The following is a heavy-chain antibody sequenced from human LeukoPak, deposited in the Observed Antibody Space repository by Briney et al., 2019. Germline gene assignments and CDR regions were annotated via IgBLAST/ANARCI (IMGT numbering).Heavy chain of an antibody. Sequence: GESLKISCKGSGYSFTNYWIGWVRQMPGKGLEWMGIIYPGDSETRYSPSFQGQVTLSADKSITTAYLQWSSLKASDTAMYYCARQDYYDSSGYSNYWGQGTLVTVSS. V-gene: IGHV5-51*01. J-gene: IGHJ4*02. D-gene: IGHD3-22*01. CDR1: GYSFTNYW. CDR3: ARQDYYDSSGYSNY. CDR2: IYPGDSET.